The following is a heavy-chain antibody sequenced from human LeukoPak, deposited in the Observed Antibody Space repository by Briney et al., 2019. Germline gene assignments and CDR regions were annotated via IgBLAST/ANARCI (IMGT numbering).Heavy chain of an antibody. Sequence: PGGSLRLSCAASGFTFSSYNMNWVRQAPGKGLEWVSSITSGSSYIYYADSVKGRFTISRDNAKNSLYLQMNSLRAEDMAVYYCARDPYSGSYGNYYYYFMDVWGKGTTVTISS. D-gene: IGHD1-26*01. CDR3: ARDPYSGSYGNYYYYFMDV. CDR2: ITSGSSYI. CDR1: GFTFSSYN. V-gene: IGHV3-21*01. J-gene: IGHJ6*03.